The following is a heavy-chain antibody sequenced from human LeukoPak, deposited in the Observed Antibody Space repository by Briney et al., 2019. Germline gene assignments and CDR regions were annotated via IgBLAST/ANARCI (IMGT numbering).Heavy chain of an antibody. J-gene: IGHJ4*02. D-gene: IGHD6-19*01. CDR2: IYYSGST. CDR1: GGSISSYY. V-gene: IGHV4-39*01. CDR3: ARHGLGWQWLAPFDY. Sequence: SETLSLTCTVSGGSISSYYRSWIRQPPGKGLEWIGSIYYSGSTYYNPSLKSRVTISVDTSKNQFSLKLSSVTAADTAVYYCARHGLGWQWLAPFDYWGQGTLVTVSS.